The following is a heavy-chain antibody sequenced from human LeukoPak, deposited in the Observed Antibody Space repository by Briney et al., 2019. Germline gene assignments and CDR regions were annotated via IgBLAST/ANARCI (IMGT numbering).Heavy chain of an antibody. Sequence: PSETLSLTCTVSGGSISSSSYYWGWIRQPPGKGLEWIGSIYYSGSTYYNPSLKSRVTISVDTSKDQFSLKLSSVTAADTAVYYCAQLGGHPFYYGMDVWGQGTTVTVSS. CDR2: IYYSGST. V-gene: IGHV4-39*07. CDR3: AQLGGHPFYYGMDV. CDR1: GGSISSSSYY. J-gene: IGHJ6*02. D-gene: IGHD2-2*01.